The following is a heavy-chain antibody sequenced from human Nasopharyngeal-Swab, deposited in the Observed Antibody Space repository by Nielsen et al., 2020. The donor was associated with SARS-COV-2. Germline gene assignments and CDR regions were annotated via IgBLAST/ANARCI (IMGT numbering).Heavy chain of an antibody. CDR3: ARASRGWS. J-gene: IGHJ5*02. CDR2: ISWNSGSI. Sequence: SLKISCAASGFTFDDYAMHWVRQAPGKGLEWVSGISWNSGSIGYADSVKGRFTISRDNAKNSLYLQMNSLRVEDAAVYYCARASRGWSWGQGTLVTFSS. CDR1: GFTFDDYA. D-gene: IGHD6-19*01. V-gene: IGHV3-9*01.